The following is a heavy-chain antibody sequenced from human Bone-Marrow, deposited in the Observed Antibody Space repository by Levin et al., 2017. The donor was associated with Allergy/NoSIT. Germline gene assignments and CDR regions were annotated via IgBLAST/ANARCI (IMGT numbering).Heavy chain of an antibody. CDR1: GYTFTSYG. J-gene: IGHJ6*02. CDR3: ARDQRLMGLYYYYYGMDV. Sequence: GESLKISCKASGYTFTSYGISWVRQAPGQGLEWMGWISAYNGNTNYAQKLQGRVTMTTDTSTSTAYMELRSLRSDDTAVYYCARDQRLMGLYYYYYGMDVWGQGTTVTVSS. V-gene: IGHV1-18*01. CDR2: ISAYNGNT. D-gene: IGHD1-26*01.